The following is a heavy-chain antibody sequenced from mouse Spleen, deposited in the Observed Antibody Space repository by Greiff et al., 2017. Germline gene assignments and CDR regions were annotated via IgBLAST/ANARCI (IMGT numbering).Heavy chain of an antibody. J-gene: IGHJ3*01. Sequence: EVQLQQSVAELVRPGASVKLSCTVSGFNIKNTYIHWMKQRPEQGLEWIGRIDPANGNTKYAPKFQGKATITADTSSNTAYLQLSSLTSEDTAIYYCARSEVRAYWGQGTLVTVSA. CDR2: IDPANGNT. CDR1: GFNIKNTY. CDR3: ARSEVRAY. V-gene: IGHV14-3*01.